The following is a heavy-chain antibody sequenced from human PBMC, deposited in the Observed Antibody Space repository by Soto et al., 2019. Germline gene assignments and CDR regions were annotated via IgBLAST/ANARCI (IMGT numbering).Heavy chain of an antibody. CDR1: GGSISSGNSYS. V-gene: IGHV4-30-2*01. J-gene: IGHJ4*02. CDR2: ISHTGST. D-gene: IGHD5-12*01. CDR3: ARDGYNSLFDY. Sequence: PSETLSLTCAVSGGSISSGNSYSWSWIRQPLGKGLEWIGSISHTGSTSYNPSLKGRVSMSVDKSKNQFSLKLSSVTAADTAVYYCARDGYNSLFDYWGQGTLVTVSS.